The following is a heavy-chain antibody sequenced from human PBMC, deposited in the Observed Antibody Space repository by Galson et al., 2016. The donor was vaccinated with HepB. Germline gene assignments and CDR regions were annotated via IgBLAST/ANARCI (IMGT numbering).Heavy chain of an antibody. CDR3: AKWGRIAGAGPD. V-gene: IGHV3-23*01. D-gene: IGHD6-19*01. J-gene: IGHJ4*02. Sequence: SLRLSCAASGFTFSSYAMSWVRQAPGKGLEWVSTISGSGDNTYYADSVKGRFTISRDNSKNTLYLQMGSLRADDTAEYYCAKWGRIAGAGPDWGQGTLVAVSS. CDR1: GFTFSSYA. CDR2: ISGSGDNT.